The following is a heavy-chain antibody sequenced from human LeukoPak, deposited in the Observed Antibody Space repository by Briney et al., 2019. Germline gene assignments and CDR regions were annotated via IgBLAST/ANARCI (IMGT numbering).Heavy chain of an antibody. CDR3: ARAAAGFDY. CDR1: GFTFSSYW. Sequence: LSGGSLRLSCAASGFTFSSYWMYWVRQAPGTGLVWVSRINSDGSSTNYADSVKGRFTISRDNAKNTLYLQMNSLSAEDTAVYYCARAAAGFDYWGQGTLVTVSS. J-gene: IGHJ4*02. CDR2: INSDGSST. V-gene: IGHV3-74*01. D-gene: IGHD6-25*01.